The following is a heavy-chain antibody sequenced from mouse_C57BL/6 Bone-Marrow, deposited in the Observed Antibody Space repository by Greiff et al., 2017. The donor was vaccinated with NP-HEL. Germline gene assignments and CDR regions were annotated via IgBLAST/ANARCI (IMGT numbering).Heavy chain of an antibody. CDR2: INSDGGST. CDR3: ARHRGYSNGGPYAMDY. CDR1: EYEFPSHD. Sequence: EVKLMESGGGLVQPGESLKLSCESNEYEFPSHDMSWVRKTPEKRLELVAAINSDGGSTYDPDTMERRFIISRDNTKKTLYLQMSSLRSEDTALDYCARHRGYSNGGPYAMDYWGQGTSVTVSA. J-gene: IGHJ4*01. D-gene: IGHD2-5*01. V-gene: IGHV5-2*01.